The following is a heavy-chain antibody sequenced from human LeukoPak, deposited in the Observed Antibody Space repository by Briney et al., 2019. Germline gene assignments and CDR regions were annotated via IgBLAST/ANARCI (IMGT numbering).Heavy chain of an antibody. D-gene: IGHD6-19*01. CDR1: GGSISSYY. Sequence: SETLSLTCTVSGGSISSYYWSWIRQPPGKGLEWIGYIYYSGSTNYNPSLKSRVTISVDTSKNQFSLKLSSVTAADTAVYYCASQYSSGWYNPFDYWGQGTLVTVSS. J-gene: IGHJ4*02. V-gene: IGHV4-59*08. CDR2: IYYSGST. CDR3: ASQYSSGWYNPFDY.